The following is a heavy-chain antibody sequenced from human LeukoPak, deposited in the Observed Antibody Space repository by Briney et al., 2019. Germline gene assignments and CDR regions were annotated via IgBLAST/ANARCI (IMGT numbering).Heavy chain of an antibody. V-gene: IGHV1-18*01. CDR3: AREFGHCSGDNCFYFFDL. CDR1: GYTLTSYN. D-gene: IGHD2-15*01. Sequence: ASVKVSCKASGYTLTSYNISWVRQAPGQGLEWMGWINTHKGHTNFLQKFQGRVTVTTDISTNTAYMELRRLRSDDTAVYYCAREFGHCSGDNCFYFFDLWGQGSQVIVSS. J-gene: IGHJ4*02. CDR2: INTHKGHT.